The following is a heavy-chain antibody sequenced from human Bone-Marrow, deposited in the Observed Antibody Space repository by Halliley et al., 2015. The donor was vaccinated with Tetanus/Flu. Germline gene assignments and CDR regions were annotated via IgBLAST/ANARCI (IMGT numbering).Heavy chain of an antibody. Sequence: EGLANMKRDGSEKYYVDSVQGRFTISRDNAKNALYLQMNSLRAEDTAVYYCASGAGWESDYWGQGILVTVSS. CDR2: MKRDGSEK. V-gene: IGHV3-7*03. D-gene: IGHD1-26*01. J-gene: IGHJ4*02. CDR3: ASGAGWESDY.